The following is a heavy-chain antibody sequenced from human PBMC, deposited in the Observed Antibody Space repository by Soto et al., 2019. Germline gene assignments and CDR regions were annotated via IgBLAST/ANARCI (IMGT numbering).Heavy chain of an antibody. CDR3: ARGYSRYMVRGVIIRGYFDY. CDR2: INHSGST. J-gene: IGHJ4*02. D-gene: IGHD3-10*01. V-gene: IGHV4-34*01. Sequence: PSETLSLTCAVYGGSFSGYYWSWIRQPPGKGLEWIGEINHSGSTNYNPSLKSRVTISVDTSENQFSLKLSSVTAADTAVYYCARGYSRYMVRGVIIRGYFDYWGQGTLVTVSS. CDR1: GGSFSGYY.